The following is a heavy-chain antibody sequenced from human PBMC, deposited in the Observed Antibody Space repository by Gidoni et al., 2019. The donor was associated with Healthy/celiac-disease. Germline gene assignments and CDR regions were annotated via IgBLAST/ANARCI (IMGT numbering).Heavy chain of an antibody. J-gene: IGHJ4*02. V-gene: IGHV4-39*01. D-gene: IGHD6-19*01. Sequence: QLQLQESGPGLVTPSETLSLTCTVSGGSLSSSSYYWGWIRQPLGKGLEWIGSIYYSGSTYYNPSLKSRVTISVDTSKNQFSLKLSSVTAADTAVYYCVRQWLASYYFDYWGQGTLVTVSS. CDR2: IYYSGST. CDR1: GGSLSSSSYY. CDR3: VRQWLASYYFDY.